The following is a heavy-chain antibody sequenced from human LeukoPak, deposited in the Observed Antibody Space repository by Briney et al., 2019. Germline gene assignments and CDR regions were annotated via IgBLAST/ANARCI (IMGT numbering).Heavy chain of an antibody. CDR3: ARDWPAGSNWFDP. V-gene: IGHV3-30*04. CDR1: GFTFSSYA. CDR2: ISYDGSSK. J-gene: IGHJ5*02. Sequence: GRSLRLSCAASGFTFSSYAMHRVRPAPGQGLEWVAVISYDGSSKYYADSVKGRFTISRDNSKNTLCLQMNSLRAEDTAVYYCARDWPAGSNWFDPWGQGTLVSVPS. D-gene: IGHD2-2*01.